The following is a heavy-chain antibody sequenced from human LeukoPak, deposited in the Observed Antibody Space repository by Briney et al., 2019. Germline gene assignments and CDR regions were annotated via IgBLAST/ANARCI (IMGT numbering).Heavy chain of an antibody. CDR3: ARGRIAAAKAHYFDY. Sequence: SETLSLTCAVYGGSFSGYYWTWIRQPPGKGLEWIGEIQHSGTTNYNPSLKSRVNMSVDTSKNQFSLKLSSVTAADTAVYYCARGRIAAAKAHYFDYWGQGTLVTVSS. J-gene: IGHJ4*02. V-gene: IGHV4-34*01. D-gene: IGHD6-13*01. CDR1: GGSFSGYY. CDR2: IQHSGTT.